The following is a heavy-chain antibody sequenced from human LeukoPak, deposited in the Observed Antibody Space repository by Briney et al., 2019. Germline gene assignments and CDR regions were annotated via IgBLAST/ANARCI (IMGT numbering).Heavy chain of an antibody. J-gene: IGHJ6*02. CDR1: GGSISSYY. D-gene: IGHD6-13*01. Sequence: SETLSLTCTVSGGSISSYYWSWIRQPPGKGLEWIGYIYYSGSTNYNPSLKSRVTISVDTSKNQFSLKLSSVTAADTAVYYCARDRGIAAAGTPKRRYYYYGMDVWGQGTTVTVSS. V-gene: IGHV4-59*01. CDR3: ARDRGIAAAGTPKRRYYYYGMDV. CDR2: IYYSGST.